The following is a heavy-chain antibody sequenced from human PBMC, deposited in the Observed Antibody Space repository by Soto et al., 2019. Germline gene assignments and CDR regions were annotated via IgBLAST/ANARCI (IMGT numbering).Heavy chain of an antibody. CDR2: ISAYNGNT. V-gene: IGHV1-18*01. D-gene: IGHD3-10*01. J-gene: IGHJ4*02. CDR1: GYTFTGYG. CDR3: ARGPITMVRWYFDY. Sequence: GASVKVSCKASGYTFTGYGISWVRQAPGQGLEWMGWISAYNGNTNYAQKLQGRVTMTTDTSTSTAYMELRSLRSDDTAVYYCARGPITMVRWYFDYWGQGTLVTVSS.